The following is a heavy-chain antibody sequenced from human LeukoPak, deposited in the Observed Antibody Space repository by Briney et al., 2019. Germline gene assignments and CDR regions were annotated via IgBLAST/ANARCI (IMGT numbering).Heavy chain of an antibody. CDR2: INYRGST. Sequence: SETLSLTCTVSGSISGYYWSWIRQPPGKGLEWIGSINYRGSTYYNPSLESRVTISVDTSKNQFSLRMSSVTAADTAVYYCARVLRPNWFDPWGQGTLVTVSS. CDR1: GSISGYY. D-gene: IGHD6-6*01. CDR3: ARVLRPNWFDP. J-gene: IGHJ5*02. V-gene: IGHV4-59*05.